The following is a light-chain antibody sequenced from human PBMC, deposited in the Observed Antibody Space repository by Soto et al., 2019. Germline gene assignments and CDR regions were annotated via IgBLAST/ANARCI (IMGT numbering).Light chain of an antibody. CDR1: QSVSNNY. CDR3: EQYGGSPWT. Sequence: EIVLTQSPGTLSLSPGEGAALSCRASQSVSNNYLAWYQQIPGQAPRLPIYDAFSRVTAIPDMFSGSGYGADFTLTISRLEPEEFAVYYYEQYGGSPWTFGQGTKVEIK. J-gene: IGKJ1*01. CDR2: DAF. V-gene: IGKV3-20*01.